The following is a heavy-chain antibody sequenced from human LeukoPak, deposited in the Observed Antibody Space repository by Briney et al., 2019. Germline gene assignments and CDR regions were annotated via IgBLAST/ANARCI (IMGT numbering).Heavy chain of an antibody. D-gene: IGHD5-12*01. Sequence: PSQTLSLTCTVSGGSISNYYWSWIRQPPGKGLEWIGYIYNSGNTNYNPSLKSRVTISVDTSKNQFSLRLSSVTAADTAVYYCARAVATGVDWFDPWGQGTLVTVSS. V-gene: IGHV4-59*01. J-gene: IGHJ5*02. CDR2: IYNSGNT. CDR3: ARAVATGVDWFDP. CDR1: GGSISNYY.